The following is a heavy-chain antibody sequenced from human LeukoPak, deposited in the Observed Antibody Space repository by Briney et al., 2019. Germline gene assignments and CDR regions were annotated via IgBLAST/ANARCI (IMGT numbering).Heavy chain of an antibody. CDR1: EYTFTGHY. CDR2: INPNSGGT. V-gene: IGHV1-2*02. J-gene: IGHJ4*02. Sequence: ASVKVSCKASEYTFTGHYMHWVRQAPGQGLEWMGWINPNSGGTNYAQKFQGRVTMTRDTSISTAYMELSRLRSDDTAVYYCARSRNYYDSSVHYGDFDYWGQGTLVTVSS. CDR3: ARSRNYYDSSVHYGDFDY. D-gene: IGHD3-22*01.